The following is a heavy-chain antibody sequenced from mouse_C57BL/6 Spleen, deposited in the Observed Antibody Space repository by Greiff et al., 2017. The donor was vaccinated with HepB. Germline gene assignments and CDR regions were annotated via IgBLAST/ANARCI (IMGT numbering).Heavy chain of an antibody. J-gene: IGHJ3*01. CDR3: ARERQRFAY. D-gene: IGHD3-2*01. CDR2: ISDGGSYT. Sequence: EVQVVESGGGLVKPGGSLKLSCAASGFTFSSYAMSWVRQTPEKRLEWVATISDGGSYTYYPDNVKGRFTISRDNAKNNLYLQMSHLKSEDTAMYYCARERQRFAYWGQGTLVTVSA. CDR1: GFTFSSYA. V-gene: IGHV5-4*01.